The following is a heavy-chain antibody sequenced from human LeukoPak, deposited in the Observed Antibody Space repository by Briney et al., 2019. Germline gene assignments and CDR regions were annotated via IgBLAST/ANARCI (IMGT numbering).Heavy chain of an antibody. J-gene: IGHJ4*02. CDR3: ARADHDYGVYFDY. V-gene: IGHV3-30-3*01. D-gene: IGHD4-17*01. CDR1: GLTFRSYS. Sequence: GGSLRLSCVASGLTFRSYSTHGVRQGPGEGRGGVVVISYDGSNKYYADSVKGRFTISRDNSKNTLYLQMNSLRAEDTAVYYCARADHDYGVYFDYWGQGALVTVSS. CDR2: ISYDGSNK.